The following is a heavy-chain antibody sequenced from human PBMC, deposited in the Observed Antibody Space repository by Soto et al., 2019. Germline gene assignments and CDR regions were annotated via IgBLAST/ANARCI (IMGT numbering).Heavy chain of an antibody. D-gene: IGHD2-2*01. CDR3: TRDCSSTSCYLAPAPFDI. Sequence: SLRLSCTASGFTFGDYAMSWFRQAPGKGLEWVGFIRSKAYGGTTEYAASVKGRFTISRDDSKSIAYLQMNSLKTEDTAVYYCTRDCSSTSCYLAPAPFDIWGQGTMVTVSS. V-gene: IGHV3-49*03. CDR1: GFTFGDYA. J-gene: IGHJ3*02. CDR2: IRSKAYGGTT.